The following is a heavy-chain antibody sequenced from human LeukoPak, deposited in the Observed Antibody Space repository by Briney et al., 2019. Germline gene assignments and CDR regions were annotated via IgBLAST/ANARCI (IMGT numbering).Heavy chain of an antibody. V-gene: IGHV3-21*01. J-gene: IGHJ4*02. Sequence: GGSLGLSCAASGFTFSSYSMNWVRQAPGKGLEWVSSISSSSSYIYYADSVKGRFTISRDNAKNSLYLQMNSLRAEDTAVYYCARGAVAGTFDYWGQGTLVTVSS. CDR3: ARGAVAGTFDY. CDR2: ISSSSSYI. D-gene: IGHD6-19*01. CDR1: GFTFSSYS.